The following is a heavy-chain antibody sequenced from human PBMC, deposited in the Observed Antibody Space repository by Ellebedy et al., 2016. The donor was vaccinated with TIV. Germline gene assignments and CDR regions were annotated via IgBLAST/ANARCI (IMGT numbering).Heavy chain of an antibody. CDR1: GFSLSTSGVG. CDR3: AHRRITGRGGGDNCFDP. J-gene: IGHJ5*02. CDR2: IYWDAGK. D-gene: IGHD1-14*01. Sequence: SGPTLVKPTQTLTLTCTFSGFSLSTSGVGVAWIRQPPGKALEWLYLIYWDAGKRYSSSLKSRLTITKDTSKTQVVLTMTNIDPVDKATYYCAHRRITGRGGGDNCFDPWGQGILVTVSS. V-gene: IGHV2-5*02.